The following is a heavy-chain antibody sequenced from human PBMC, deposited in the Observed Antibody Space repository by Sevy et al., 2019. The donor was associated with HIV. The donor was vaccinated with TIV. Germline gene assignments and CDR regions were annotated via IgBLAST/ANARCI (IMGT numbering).Heavy chain of an antibody. Sequence: ASVKVSCKASGYTFTNYYMHWVRQAPGQGLEWMGLINPSGGSTSYAQKFQGRVTMTRDTSTTTVYMELSSLRSEDTAVYYCARVYYYDYSGPGYWGQGTLVTVSS. D-gene: IGHD3-22*01. CDR1: GYTFTNYY. CDR3: ARVYYYDYSGPGY. V-gene: IGHV1-46*01. J-gene: IGHJ4*02. CDR2: INPSGGST.